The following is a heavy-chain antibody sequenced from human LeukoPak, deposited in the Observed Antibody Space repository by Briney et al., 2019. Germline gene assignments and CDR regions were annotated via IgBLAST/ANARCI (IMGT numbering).Heavy chain of an antibody. CDR2: MNPNSGNT. V-gene: IGHV1-8*01. CDR1: GYTFTSYD. Sequence: ASVTVSCKASGYTFTSYDINWVRQATGQGLEWMGWMNPNSGNTGYAQKFQGRVTMTRNTSISTAYMELSSLRSEDTAVYYCARGSTSFLDAFDIWGQGTMVTVSS. D-gene: IGHD2-2*01. J-gene: IGHJ3*02. CDR3: ARGSTSFLDAFDI.